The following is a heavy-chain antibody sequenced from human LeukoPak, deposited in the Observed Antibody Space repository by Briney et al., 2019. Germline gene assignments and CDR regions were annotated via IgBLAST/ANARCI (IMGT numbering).Heavy chain of an antibody. D-gene: IGHD2-2*02. CDR1: GFTFSDYY. Sequence: KPGESLRLSCAASGFTFSDYYMSWIRQAPGKGLEWVSYISSSGSTIYYADSVKGRFTISRDNAKNSLYLQMNSLRAEDTAVYYCARDLYCSSTSCYNGRDAFDIWGQGTMVTVSS. CDR2: ISSSGSTI. CDR3: ARDLYCSSTSCYNGRDAFDI. V-gene: IGHV3-11*01. J-gene: IGHJ3*02.